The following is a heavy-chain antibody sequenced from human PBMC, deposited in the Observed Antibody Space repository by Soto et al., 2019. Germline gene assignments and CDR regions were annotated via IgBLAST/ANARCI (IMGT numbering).Heavy chain of an antibody. CDR3: AKNGQPPYYYYGLDV. CDR1: GYSFTSHY. Sequence: ASVKVSCKAIGYSFTSHYMHWVRQAPGQGLEWMGWISGYNGDANYAQRFQGRVSMTIDTSTTTAYMELRTLTPDDTAVYYCAKNGQPPYYYYGLDVWGQGTTVTVSS. CDR2: ISGYNGDA. J-gene: IGHJ6*02. D-gene: IGHD2-8*01. V-gene: IGHV1-18*04.